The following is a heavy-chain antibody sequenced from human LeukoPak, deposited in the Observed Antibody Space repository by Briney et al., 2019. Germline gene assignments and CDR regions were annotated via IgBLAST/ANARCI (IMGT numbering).Heavy chain of an antibody. CDR1: GFTFSSYW. J-gene: IGHJ4*02. Sequence: GGSLRLSCAASGFTFSSYWMHWVRRAPGKGLVWVSRINSDGSSTSYADSVRGRFSISRDNAKNTLYLQMNSLRAEDTAVYYCARGLSGYASSLGYWGQGTLVTVSA. CDR2: INSDGSST. CDR3: ARGLSGYASSLGY. V-gene: IGHV3-74*01. D-gene: IGHD6-6*01.